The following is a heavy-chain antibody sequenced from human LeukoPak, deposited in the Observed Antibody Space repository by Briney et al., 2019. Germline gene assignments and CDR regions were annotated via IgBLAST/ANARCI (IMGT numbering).Heavy chain of an antibody. CDR3: AKDGDAGTSYYSYYMDV. CDR1: GFTFSDYG. J-gene: IGHJ6*03. V-gene: IGHV3-33*06. Sequence: GGSLRLSCAASGFTFSDYGMHWVRQAPGKGLEWVAVIWHDGSNKYYADSVQGRFTIARDSSKNTLYLQMNSLRAEDTAVYYCAKDGDAGTSYYSYYMDVWGKGTTVTVSS. D-gene: IGHD7-27*01. CDR2: IWHDGSNK.